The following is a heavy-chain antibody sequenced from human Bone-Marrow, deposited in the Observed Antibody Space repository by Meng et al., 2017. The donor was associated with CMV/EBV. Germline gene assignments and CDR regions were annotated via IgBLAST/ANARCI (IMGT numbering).Heavy chain of an antibody. CDR2: IIPILGIA. CDR3: ARDRLGATVERYYYYGMDV. J-gene: IGHJ6*02. D-gene: IGHD1-26*01. V-gene: IGHV1-69*04. CDR1: GYTFTSYD. Sequence: SVKVSCKASGYTFTSYDINWVRQAPGQGLEWMGRIIPILGIANYAQKFQGRVTITADKSTSTAYMELSSLRSEDTAVYYCARDRLGATVERYYYYGMDVWGQGTTVTVSS.